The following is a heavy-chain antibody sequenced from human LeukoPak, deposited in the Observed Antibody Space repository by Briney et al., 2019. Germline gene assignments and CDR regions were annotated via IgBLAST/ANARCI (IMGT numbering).Heavy chain of an antibody. CDR3: AKAPREYYGSGSYGWYSDY. CDR1: GFTFSDYY. J-gene: IGHJ4*02. V-gene: IGHV3-9*01. CDR2: ISWNSGSI. Sequence: SLRLSCAASGFTFSDYYMSWIRQAPGKGLEWVSGISWNSGSIGYADSVKGRFTISRDNAKNSLYLQMNSLRAEDTALYYCAKAPREYYGSGSYGWYSDYWGQGTLVTVSS. D-gene: IGHD3-10*01.